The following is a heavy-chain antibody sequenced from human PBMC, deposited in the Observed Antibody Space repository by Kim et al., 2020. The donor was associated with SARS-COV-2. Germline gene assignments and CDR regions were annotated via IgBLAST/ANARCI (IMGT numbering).Heavy chain of an antibody. V-gene: IGHV1-69*13. J-gene: IGHJ3*02. D-gene: IGHD6-13*01. CDR2: IIPIFGTA. Sequence: SVKVSCKASGGTFSSYAISWVRQAPGQGLEWMGGIIPIFGTANYAQKFQGRVTITADESTSTAYMELSSLRSEDTAVYYCARDSSAAGRGSAFDIWGQGTMVTVSS. CDR3: ARDSSAAGRGSAFDI. CDR1: GGTFSSYA.